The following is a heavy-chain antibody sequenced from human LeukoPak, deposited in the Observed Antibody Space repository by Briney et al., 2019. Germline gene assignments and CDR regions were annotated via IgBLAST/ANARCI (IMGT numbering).Heavy chain of an antibody. CDR2: ISGSGGTT. D-gene: IGHD2-15*01. CDR1: GFTFSSYP. J-gene: IGHJ3*02. Sequence: GGPLRLSCAASGFTFSSYPMSGVRQAPGKGLEGVSSISGSGGTTYSADSVKGGFTISRDNSKNTLYLQMNSLRAEDTAVYYCAKDLGSCSGGSCYNAFDIWGRGTMVTVSS. V-gene: IGHV3-23*01. CDR3: AKDLGSCSGGSCYNAFDI.